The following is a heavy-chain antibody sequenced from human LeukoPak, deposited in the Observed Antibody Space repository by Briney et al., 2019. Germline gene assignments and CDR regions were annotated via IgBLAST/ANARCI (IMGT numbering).Heavy chain of an antibody. V-gene: IGHV3-64*01. CDR2: ISSNGGST. Sequence: GGSLRLSCAASGFTFSSYAMHWVRQAPGKGLEYVSAISSNGGSTYYANSVEGRFTISRDNSKNTLYLQMGSLRAEDMAVYYCARDRGGVYDILTGYYDYWGQGTLVTVSS. J-gene: IGHJ4*02. CDR3: ARDRGGVYDILTGYYDY. CDR1: GFTFSSYA. D-gene: IGHD3-9*01.